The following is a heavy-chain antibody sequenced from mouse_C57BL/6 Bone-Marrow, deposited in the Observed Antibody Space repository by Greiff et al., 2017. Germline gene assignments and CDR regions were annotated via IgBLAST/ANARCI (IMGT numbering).Heavy chain of an antibody. CDR2: IDPSDSYT. J-gene: IGHJ1*03. Sequence: VQLQQPGAELVRPGTSVTLSCKASGYTFTSYWMHWVKQRPGQGLEWIGVIDPSDSYTNYNQKFKGKATLTVDTSSSTAYMQLSSLTSEDSTFYYCARRWLLRWGTGTTVTVSS. V-gene: IGHV1-59*01. D-gene: IGHD2-3*01. CDR1: GYTFTSYW. CDR3: ARRWLLR.